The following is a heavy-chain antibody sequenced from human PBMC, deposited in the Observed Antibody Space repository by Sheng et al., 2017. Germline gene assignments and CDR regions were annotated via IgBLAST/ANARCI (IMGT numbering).Heavy chain of an antibody. V-gene: IGHV3-23*01. CDR3: ARGGSSDLDF. J-gene: IGHJ4*02. D-gene: IGHD3-10*01. CDR1: GFSFSNFA. CDR2: ITGSDGST. Sequence: EVQLLESGGGLVQPGGSLRLSCAAFGFSFSNFALTWVRQAPGKGLEWLSTITGSDGSTYYADSVAGRFTISSDNSKNTLYLQMNSLRAEDTAVYYCARGGSSDLDFWGQGTLVTVSA.